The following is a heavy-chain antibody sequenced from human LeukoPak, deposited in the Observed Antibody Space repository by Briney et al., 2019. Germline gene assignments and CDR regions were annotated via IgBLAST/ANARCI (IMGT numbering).Heavy chain of an antibody. CDR1: GFTFSRYS. D-gene: IGHD1-26*01. J-gene: IGHJ4*02. CDR2: ISSTSSYI. Sequence: PGGSLRLSCAASGFTFSRYSMNWVRQAPGKGLEWVSSISSTSSYIYYADSVKGRFTISRDNAKNSLYLQMNSLRAEDTAVYYCARVKSGSVVGANKLDCWGQGTLVTVSS. V-gene: IGHV3-21*01. CDR3: ARVKSGSVVGANKLDC.